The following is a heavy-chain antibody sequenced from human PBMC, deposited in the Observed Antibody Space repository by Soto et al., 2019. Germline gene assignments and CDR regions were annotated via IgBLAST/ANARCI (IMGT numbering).Heavy chain of an antibody. CDR3: AKGGPDCASNTCYLHVAFDI. Sequence: QVQLVQSGGGVVQPGRSLRLSCAASGFTFSSYVTHWFRQAPGKGLEWVAVISHDGNNKYYADSVKGRFNISRHNSKNTPYLQINSLRTEDTAVYYCAKGGPDCASNTCYLHVAFDIWGHGTMVTVSS. J-gene: IGHJ3*02. D-gene: IGHD2-2*01. CDR1: GFTFSSYV. CDR2: ISHDGNNK. V-gene: IGHV3-30*18.